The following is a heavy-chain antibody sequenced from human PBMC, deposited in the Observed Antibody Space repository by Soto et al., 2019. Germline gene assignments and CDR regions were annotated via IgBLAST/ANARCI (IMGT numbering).Heavy chain of an antibody. J-gene: IGHJ4*02. CDR1: RGSFSYFR. CDR3: ARGGGNPASTNDF. Sequence: QVQLQQWGGGLLKPSETLSLTCGLHRGSFSYFRWSWIRQPPGKGLEWIGEIHTSGSTNYNPSLRSRVTMSIDTSAMQFSLTLNSVTAADTAVYYCARGGGNPASTNDFWGQGALVTVSS. CDR2: IHTSGST. V-gene: IGHV4-34*01. D-gene: IGHD3-16*01.